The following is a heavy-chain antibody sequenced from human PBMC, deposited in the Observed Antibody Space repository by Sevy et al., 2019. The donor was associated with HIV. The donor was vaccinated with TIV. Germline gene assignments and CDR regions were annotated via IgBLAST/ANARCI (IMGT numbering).Heavy chain of an antibody. CDR2: ISYHGRDK. D-gene: IGHD3-22*01. CDR3: ARVSSIYYDRGYFYAMDV. CDR1: GISFTTSG. Sequence: GGSLRLSCRVSGISFTTSGMHWVRQAPGKGLEWVAVISYHGRDKFYAESVKGRSNISRDNSKNSLYLQMNSLRAEDSSVYFCARVSSIYYDRGYFYAMDVWGQGTTVTVSS. J-gene: IGHJ6*02. V-gene: IGHV3-30*03.